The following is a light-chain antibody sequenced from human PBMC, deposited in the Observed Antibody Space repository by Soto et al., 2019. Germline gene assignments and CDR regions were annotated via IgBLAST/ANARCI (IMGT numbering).Light chain of an antibody. V-gene: IGKV1-33*01. J-gene: IGKJ5*01. Sequence: DIQMTQSPSSLSASVGDRVTITCQASQDISNYLNWYQQKPGKAPKLLIYDASNLETGVPSRFSGSGSVTDFTFTISSLQPEDIATYYCQQYDNRPPSITFGQGTRLEIK. CDR2: DAS. CDR3: QQYDNRPPSIT. CDR1: QDISNY.